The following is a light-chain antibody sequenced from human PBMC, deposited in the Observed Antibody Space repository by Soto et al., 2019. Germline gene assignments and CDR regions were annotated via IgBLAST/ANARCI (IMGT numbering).Light chain of an antibody. CDR1: SSDVGGYNY. CDR2: DVS. Sequence: QSALTQPASVSGSPGQSITISCTGTSSDVGGYNYVSWYQQHPGKAPKLMIYDVSNRPSGVSNRFSGSKSGNTASLTISGLQDEDEADYYCSSYTGSSNVVFGGGTKLTVL. CDR3: SSYTGSSNVV. J-gene: IGLJ2*01. V-gene: IGLV2-14*01.